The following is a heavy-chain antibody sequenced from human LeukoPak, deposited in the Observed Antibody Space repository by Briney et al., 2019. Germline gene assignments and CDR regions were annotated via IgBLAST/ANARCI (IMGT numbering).Heavy chain of an antibody. CDR1: GLTFSSHW. V-gene: IGHV3-9*01. J-gene: IGHJ4*02. Sequence: GGSLRLSCAASGLTFSSHWMHWVRQAPGKGLEWVSGISWNSGSIGYADSVKGRFTISRDNAKNSLYLQMNSLRAEDTALYYCTGGVVVPFDYWGQGTLVTVSS. D-gene: IGHD2-15*01. CDR2: ISWNSGSI. CDR3: TGGVVVPFDY.